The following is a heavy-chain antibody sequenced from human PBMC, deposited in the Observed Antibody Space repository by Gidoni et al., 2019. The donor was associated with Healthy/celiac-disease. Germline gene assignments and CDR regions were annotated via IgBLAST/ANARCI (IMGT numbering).Heavy chain of an antibody. J-gene: IGHJ2*01. CDR2: ISSSGSTI. Sequence: EVQLVESGGGLVQPGGSLRLSCAASGFTFSSSEMNWVRQAPGKGLEWVSYISSSGSTIYYADSVKGRFTISRDNAKNSLYLQMNSLRAEDTAVYYCARDTSVLLWFGELSPDRLVGWYFDLWGRGTLVTVSS. CDR3: ARDTSVLLWFGELSPDRLVGWYFDL. CDR1: GFTFSSSE. D-gene: IGHD3-10*01. V-gene: IGHV3-48*03.